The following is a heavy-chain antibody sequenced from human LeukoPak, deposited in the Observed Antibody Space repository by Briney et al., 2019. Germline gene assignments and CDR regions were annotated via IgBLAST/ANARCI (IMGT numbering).Heavy chain of an antibody. D-gene: IGHD1-26*01. J-gene: IGHJ4*02. CDR3: ARPHSLGGSFYVFDY. CDR2: VSTYNGNT. V-gene: IGHV1-18*01. CDR1: GYTFTTYN. Sequence: RASVKVSCKTSGYTFTTYNIAWVRQAPGQGLEWVGWVSTYNGNTDYAQTVQGRVAMTTDTSTNTAYMDLRSLRPDDTAVYYCARPHSLGGSFYVFDYWGQGTLITVSS.